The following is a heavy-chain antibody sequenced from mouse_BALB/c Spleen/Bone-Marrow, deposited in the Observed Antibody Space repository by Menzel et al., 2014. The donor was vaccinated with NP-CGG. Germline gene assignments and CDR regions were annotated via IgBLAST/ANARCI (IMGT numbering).Heavy chain of an antibody. CDR3: ARLDGYYPYYAMDY. J-gene: IGHJ4*01. D-gene: IGHD2-3*01. CDR2: IYPGDGDT. Sequence: QVQLQQSGAELVRPGSSVKISCKASGYAFSSYWMNWVKQRPGQGLERIGQIYPGDGDTNYNGKFKGKATLTADKSSSTAYMQLSSLTSEDSAVYFCARLDGYYPYYAMDYWGQGTSVTVSS. V-gene: IGHV1-80*01. CDR1: GYAFSSYW.